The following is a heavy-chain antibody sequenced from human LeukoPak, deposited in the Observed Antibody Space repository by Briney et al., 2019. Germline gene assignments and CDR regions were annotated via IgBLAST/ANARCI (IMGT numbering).Heavy chain of an antibody. V-gene: IGHV1-8*03. CDR3: ARGGGSLRYFDWLSHDAFDI. J-gene: IGHJ3*02. CDR1: GYTFTSYD. D-gene: IGHD3-9*01. CDR2: MNPNSGNT. Sequence: GASVKVSCKASGYTFTSYDINWVRQATGQGLEWMGWMNPNSGNTGYAQKFQGRVTITRNTSISTAYMELSSLRPEDTAVYYCARGGGSLRYFDWLSHDAFDIWGQGTMVTVSS.